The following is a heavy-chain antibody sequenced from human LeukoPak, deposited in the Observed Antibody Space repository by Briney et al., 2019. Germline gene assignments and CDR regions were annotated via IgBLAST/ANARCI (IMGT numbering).Heavy chain of an antibody. V-gene: IGHV1-8*01. CDR3: ARGRRGSGSYYHSY. J-gene: IGHJ4*02. CDR1: GYTFTSYD. D-gene: IGHD3-10*01. CDR2: MNPNSGNT. Sequence: ASVKVSCKASGYTFTSYDINWVRQATGQGLEWMGWMNPNSGNTGYAQKFQGRVTMTRNTSISTAYMELSSLRSEDTAVYYCARGRRGSGSYYHSYWGQGTLVTVSS.